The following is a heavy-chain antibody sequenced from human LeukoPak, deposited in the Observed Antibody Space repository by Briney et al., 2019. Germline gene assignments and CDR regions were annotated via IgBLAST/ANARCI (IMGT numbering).Heavy chain of an antibody. Sequence: PSETLSLTCAVYGGSFSGYYWSWIRQPPGKGLEWIGEINHSGGTTYNPSLKSRVTISVDTSKNQFSLKLSSVTAAGTAVYYCALHYYYYYYYMDVWGKGTTVTVSS. V-gene: IGHV4-34*01. CDR3: ALHYYYYYYYMDV. J-gene: IGHJ6*03. CDR2: INHSGGT. CDR1: GGSFSGYY.